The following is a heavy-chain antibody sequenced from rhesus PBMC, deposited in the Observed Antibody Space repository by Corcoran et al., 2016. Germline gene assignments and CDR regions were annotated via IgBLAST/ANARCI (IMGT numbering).Heavy chain of an antibody. CDR2: ISSGGSN. J-gene: IGHJ3*01. V-gene: IGHV4S14*01. Sequence: QVQLQESGPGLVRPSETLSLTCAVPGYSISSGDHWGWVRLPPGKGLEWSGNISSGGSNSLNPSLKSRVTLSVDTSKTQFSLKLSSVTAADTAVYYCANPISATLGAFDFWGQGLRVTVSS. CDR3: ANPISATLGAFDF. D-gene: IGHD2-39*01. CDR1: GYSISSGDH.